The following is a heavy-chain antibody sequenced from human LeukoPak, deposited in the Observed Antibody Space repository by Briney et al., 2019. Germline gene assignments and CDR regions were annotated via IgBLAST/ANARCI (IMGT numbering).Heavy chain of an antibody. CDR2: IYTSGST. Sequence: SETLSLTCAVYGGSFSGYYWSWIRQPPGKGLEWIGRIYTSGSTNYNPSLKSRVTMSVDTSKNQFSLKLSSVTAADTAVYYCARDDRCSGGSCHPGDYWGQGTLVTVSS. J-gene: IGHJ4*02. D-gene: IGHD2-15*01. V-gene: IGHV4-59*10. CDR3: ARDDRCSGGSCHPGDY. CDR1: GGSFSGYY.